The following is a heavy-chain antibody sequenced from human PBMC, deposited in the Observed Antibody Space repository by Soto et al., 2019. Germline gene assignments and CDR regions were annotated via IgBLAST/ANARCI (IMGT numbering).Heavy chain of an antibody. CDR1: GYTFTGYY. CDR2: INPNSGGT. D-gene: IGHD1-20*01. V-gene: IGHV1-2*02. Sequence: ASVKVSCKASGYTFTGYYMHWVRQAPGQGLEWMGWINPNSGGTNYAQKFQGRVTMTRDTSISTAYMELSRLRSDDTAVYYCARVTPYYYGMDVWGQGTTVTVSS. J-gene: IGHJ6*02. CDR3: ARVTPYYYGMDV.